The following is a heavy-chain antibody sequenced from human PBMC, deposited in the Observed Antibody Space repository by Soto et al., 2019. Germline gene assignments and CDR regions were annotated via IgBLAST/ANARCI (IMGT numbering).Heavy chain of an antibody. CDR1: GYTFTSYY. CDR3: ARIGQQMGLSFDY. D-gene: IGHD6-13*01. J-gene: IGHJ4*02. CDR2: INPSGGSP. V-gene: IGHV1-46*01. Sequence: QVQLVQSGAEVKKPGASVKVSCKASGYTFTSYYMHWVRQAPGQGLEWMGIINPSGGSPSYAQKFQGRVTMTRDTSTSTVYMELSSLGSDDTAVYYCARIGQQMGLSFDYWGQGTLVTVSS.